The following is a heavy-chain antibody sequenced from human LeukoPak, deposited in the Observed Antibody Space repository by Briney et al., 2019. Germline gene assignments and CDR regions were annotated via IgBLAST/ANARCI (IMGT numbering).Heavy chain of an antibody. CDR3: ARDCGGDCSPNWFDP. V-gene: IGHV1-18*01. CDR2: ISAYNGNT. Sequence: ASVKVSCKASGYTLTSYGISWVRQAPGQGLEWMGWISAYNGNTNYAQKLQGRVTMTTDTSTSTAYMELRSLRSDDTAVYYCARDCGGDCSPNWFDPWGQGTLVTVSS. J-gene: IGHJ5*02. D-gene: IGHD2-21*02. CDR1: GYTLTSYG.